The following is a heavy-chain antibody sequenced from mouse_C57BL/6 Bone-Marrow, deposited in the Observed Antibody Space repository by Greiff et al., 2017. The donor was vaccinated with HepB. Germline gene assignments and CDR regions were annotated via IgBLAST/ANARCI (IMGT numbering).Heavy chain of an antibody. CDR3: ARLRALFSTTVGPYFDV. CDR1: GFNIKNTY. V-gene: IGHV14-3*01. CDR2: IDPANGNT. J-gene: IGHJ1*03. D-gene: IGHD1-1*01. Sequence: EVQLQQSVAELVRPGASVKLSCTASGFNIKNTYMHWVKQRPEQGLEWIGRIDPANGNTKYAPKFQGKATITADTSSNTAYLQLSSLTSEDTAIYYCARLRALFSTTVGPYFDVWGTGTTVTVSS.